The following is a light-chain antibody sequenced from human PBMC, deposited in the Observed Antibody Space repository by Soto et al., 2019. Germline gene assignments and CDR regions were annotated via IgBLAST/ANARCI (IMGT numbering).Light chain of an antibody. J-gene: IGKJ1*01. V-gene: IGKV1-5*03. Sequence: GDRVTITCRASQSISGSLAWYQQKPGKAPKLLIYEASNLKSGVPSRFSGSGSGTEYTLTISSLQPDDSASYYCQQYKGYCTFGQGTRVEIK. CDR3: QQYKGYCT. CDR2: EAS. CDR1: QSISGS.